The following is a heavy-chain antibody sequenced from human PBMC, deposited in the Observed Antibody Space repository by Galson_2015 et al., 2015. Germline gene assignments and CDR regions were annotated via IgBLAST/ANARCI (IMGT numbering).Heavy chain of an antibody. V-gene: IGHV3-23*01. Sequence: SLRLSCAASGFTFSNYAMSWVRQAPGKGLEWVSAISGSGDSTVYADSVKGRFTISRDNSKNTLFLQMNSLRAEDTAVYYCAKSRVPGTRSFDYWGQGTLVTVSS. D-gene: IGHD6-19*01. J-gene: IGHJ4*02. CDR3: AKSRVPGTRSFDY. CDR1: GFTFSNYA. CDR2: ISGSGDST.